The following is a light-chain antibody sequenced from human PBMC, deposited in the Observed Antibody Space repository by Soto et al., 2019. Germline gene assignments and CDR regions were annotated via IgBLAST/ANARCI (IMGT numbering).Light chain of an antibody. J-gene: IGKJ1*01. CDR2: GAS. CDR3: QQYGSSGT. CDR1: QSVSSN. V-gene: IGKV3-20*01. Sequence: IVLTQSPCTLSLSPGERATLSCRASQSVSSNLAWYQQKPGQAPRLLIYGASNRATGIPDRFSGSGSGTDFTLTISRLEPEDFAVYYCQQYGSSGTFGQGTKVDI.